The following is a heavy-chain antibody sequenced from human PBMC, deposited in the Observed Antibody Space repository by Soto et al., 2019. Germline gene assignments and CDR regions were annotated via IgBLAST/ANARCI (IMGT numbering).Heavy chain of an antibody. V-gene: IGHV2-5*02. CDR2: IYWDDDR. Sequence: QITLKESGPPLVKPTETLTLTCIFSGFSLSNSGVGVGWLRQPPGKALEWLALIYWDDDRRYSASLRSRLTITMDTSNNQVVLTMTNMDPMDTATYYCAHRPSYDPSGAFDYWGQGTLVTVSS. J-gene: IGHJ4*02. D-gene: IGHD3-22*01. CDR1: GFSLSNSGVG. CDR3: AHRPSYDPSGAFDY.